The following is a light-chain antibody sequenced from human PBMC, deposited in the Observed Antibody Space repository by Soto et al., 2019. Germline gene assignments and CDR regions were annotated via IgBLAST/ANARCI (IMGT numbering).Light chain of an antibody. CDR2: GAS. CDR3: QQRKNWQVT. Sequence: EIALTQSPGTLSLSPGERAPLSCRASQSVRNTYLAWYQQKPGRAPRLLIYGASSRATGIPDRFSGSGSGTDFTLTISSLEPEDFAVYYCQQRKNWQVTFGQGTRLEIK. CDR1: QSVRNTY. V-gene: IGKV3D-20*02. J-gene: IGKJ5*01.